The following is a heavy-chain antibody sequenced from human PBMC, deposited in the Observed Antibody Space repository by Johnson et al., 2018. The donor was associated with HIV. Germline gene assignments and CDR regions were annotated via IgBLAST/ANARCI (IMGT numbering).Heavy chain of an antibody. CDR1: GFNFSTHA. CDR3: ARPYILLQLVSAFDI. CDR2: LFSGGTT. V-gene: IGHV3-66*01. Sequence: VQLVESGGGLVQPGGSLRLSCAASGFNFSTHAMSWVRQAPGKGLEWVSVLFSGGTTYYADSVRGRFPISRDNSKNTLYLQMNSLRDEDTAVYCCARPYILLQLVSAFDIWGQGTMVTVSS. D-gene: IGHD6-6*01. J-gene: IGHJ3*02.